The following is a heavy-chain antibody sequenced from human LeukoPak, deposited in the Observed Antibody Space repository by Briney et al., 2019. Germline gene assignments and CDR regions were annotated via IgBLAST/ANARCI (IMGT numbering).Heavy chain of an antibody. CDR1: GGSISSSSYY. CDR3: ARDSGSSSSAYYYYYYMDV. D-gene: IGHD6-6*01. J-gene: IGHJ6*03. Sequence: KPSETLSLTCTVSGGSISSSSYYWGWIRQPPGKGLEWIGRIYYSVSTYYNPSLKSRATISVDTSKTQFSLKLSSVTAADTAVYYCARDSGSSSSAYYYYYYMDVWGKGTTVTVSS. V-gene: IGHV4-39*07. CDR2: IYYSVST.